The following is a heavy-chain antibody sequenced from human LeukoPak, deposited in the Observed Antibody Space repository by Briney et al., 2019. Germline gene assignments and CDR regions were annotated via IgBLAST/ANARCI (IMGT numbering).Heavy chain of an antibody. CDR2: IYTSGST. V-gene: IGHV4-61*02. CDR3: ARASIPGWFDP. CDR1: GGSISSGSYY. J-gene: IGHJ5*02. D-gene: IGHD7-27*01. Sequence: SETLSLTCTVSGGSISSGSYYWSWIRQPAGKGLEWIGRIYTSGSTNYNPSLKSRVTISVDTSKNQFSLKLSSVTAADTAVYYCARASIPGWFDPWGQGTLVTVSS.